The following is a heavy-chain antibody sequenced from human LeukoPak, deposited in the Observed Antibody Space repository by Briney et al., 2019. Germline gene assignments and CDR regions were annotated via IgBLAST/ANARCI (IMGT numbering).Heavy chain of an antibody. CDR3: ARTFDWELTDAFDI. J-gene: IGHJ3*02. CDR1: GFTFSSYS. V-gene: IGHV3-21*01. CDR2: ISSSSSYI. D-gene: IGHD3-9*01. Sequence: GGSLRLSCAASGFTFSSYSMNWVRQAPGKGLEWVSSISSSSSYIYYAGSVKGRFTISRDNAKNSLYLQMNSLRAEDTAVYYCARTFDWELTDAFDIWGQGTMVTVSS.